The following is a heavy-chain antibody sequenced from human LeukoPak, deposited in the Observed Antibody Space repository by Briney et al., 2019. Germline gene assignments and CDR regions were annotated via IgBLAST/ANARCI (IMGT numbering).Heavy chain of an antibody. CDR3: GTTEHDSGDY. Sequence: PSETLSLTCAASGDSISNSNWWTWIRPPPGKWLEWIGEVYPSGSTNYSPSLKSRVTISVDKSKNQFSLTLRSVTAADTAVYFCGTTEHDSGDYWGQGTLVTVSS. J-gene: IGHJ4*02. D-gene: IGHD6-25*01. CDR1: GDSISNSNW. CDR2: VYPSGST. V-gene: IGHV4-4*02.